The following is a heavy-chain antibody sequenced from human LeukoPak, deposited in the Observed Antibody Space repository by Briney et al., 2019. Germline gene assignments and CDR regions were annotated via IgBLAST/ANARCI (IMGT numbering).Heavy chain of an antibody. D-gene: IGHD1-14*01. Sequence: GGSLLLSCTASGLTFSTSGFNWVRQAPGKGLEWVASSGPTGSDRYHADSIKGRFTISRDNANNFLYLQMNSLRAEDTAVYYCATETNGRHYDYWGQGTLLTVSS. CDR1: GLTFSTSG. CDR2: SGPTGSDR. J-gene: IGHJ4*02. CDR3: ATETNGRHYDY. V-gene: IGHV3-21*06.